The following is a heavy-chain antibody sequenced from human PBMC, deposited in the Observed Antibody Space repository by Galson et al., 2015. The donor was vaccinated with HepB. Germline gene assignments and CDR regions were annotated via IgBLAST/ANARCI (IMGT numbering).Heavy chain of an antibody. D-gene: IGHD3-10*01. CDR1: GFTLSTYS. CDR2: ISSSSLYV. J-gene: IGHJ6*02. CDR3: ARVYGSGSYGYGMDV. Sequence: SLRLSYASSGFTLSTYSMNWVRQAPGKGLEWVSSISSSSLYVYYADSVRGRFTVSRDNAKNSHYLQMNSLSAEDTAVYYCARVYGSGSYGYGMDVWGQGTTVTVS. V-gene: IGHV3-21*01.